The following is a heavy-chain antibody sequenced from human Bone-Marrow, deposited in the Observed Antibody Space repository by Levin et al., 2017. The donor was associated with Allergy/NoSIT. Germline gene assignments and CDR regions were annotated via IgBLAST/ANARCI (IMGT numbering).Heavy chain of an antibody. CDR2: ISSDGNNK. J-gene: IGHJ6*03. V-gene: IGHV3-30*18. CDR3: AKEPYYYMDV. Sequence: GGSLRLSCAASGFTFSGYGMHWVRQAPGKGLEWVAVISSDGNNKYYADSVKGRFTISRDNSRNTLYLQMNSLTTEDTAVYYCAKEPYYYMDVWGKGATVTVSS. CDR1: GFTFSGYG.